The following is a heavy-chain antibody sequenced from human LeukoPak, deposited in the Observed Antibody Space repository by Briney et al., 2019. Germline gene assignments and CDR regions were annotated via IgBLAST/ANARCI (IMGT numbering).Heavy chain of an antibody. J-gene: IGHJ5*02. CDR3: AKDYSKTSYYGSGTYYRPNWFDP. CDR2: IRYDGSNK. D-gene: IGHD3-10*01. CDR1: GFTFSSYG. V-gene: IGHV3-30*02. Sequence: GGSLRLSCAASGFTFSSYGMHWVRQAPAKGLEWVAFIRYDGSNKYYADSVKGRFTISRDNSKNTLYLQMNSLRAEDKAVYYCAKDYSKTSYYGSGTYYRPNWFDPWGQGTLVTVSS.